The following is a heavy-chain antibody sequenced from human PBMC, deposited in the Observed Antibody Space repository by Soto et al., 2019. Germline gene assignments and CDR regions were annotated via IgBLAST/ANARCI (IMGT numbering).Heavy chain of an antibody. CDR2: ISYDGSNK. Sequence: QVQLVESGGGVVQPGRSLRLSCAASGFIFSSYAMHWVRQAPGKGLEWVAVISYDGSNKYCADSVKGRFTISRDNSKNTLYLQMDSLRAEDTAVYYCVKGSEEKSYWGQGTLVTVSS. CDR3: VKGSEEKSY. J-gene: IGHJ4*02. V-gene: IGHV3-30*18. CDR1: GFIFSSYA.